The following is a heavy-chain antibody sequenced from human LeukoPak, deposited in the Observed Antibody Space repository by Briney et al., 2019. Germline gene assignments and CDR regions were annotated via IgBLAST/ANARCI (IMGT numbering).Heavy chain of an antibody. J-gene: IGHJ4*02. V-gene: IGHV4-59*12. CDR1: GGSISGSY. Sequence: SETLSLTCTVSGGSISGSYWSWIRQPPGKGLEWIGYIYYTGSTSYNPSLKSRVTMSVDTSKNQFSLKLSSVTAADTAVYYCARGGQVVVGGYNYRSFDYWGQGTLVTVSS. CDR3: ARGGQVVVGGYNYRSFDY. D-gene: IGHD5-24*01. CDR2: IYYTGST.